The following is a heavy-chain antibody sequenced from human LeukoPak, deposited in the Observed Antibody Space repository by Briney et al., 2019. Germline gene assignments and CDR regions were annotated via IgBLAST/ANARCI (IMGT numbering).Heavy chain of an antibody. D-gene: IGHD3-10*01. CDR3: ATYYYGSGSYDY. V-gene: IGHV1-8*01. Sequence: ASVKVSCKASGYTFTSYDINWVRQATGQGLEWMGWMNPNSGNIGYAQKFQGRVTMTRNTSISTAYMELSSLRSEDTAVYYCATYYYGSGSYDYWGQGTLVTVSS. CDR1: GYTFTSYD. CDR2: MNPNSGNI. J-gene: IGHJ4*02.